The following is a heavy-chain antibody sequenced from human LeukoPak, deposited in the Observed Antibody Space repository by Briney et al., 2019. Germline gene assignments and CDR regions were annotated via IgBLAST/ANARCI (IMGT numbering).Heavy chain of an antibody. Sequence: PGGAPRLSFAAPGFTFRSFGMHWGRPGPGQGGGGGGGLSYDGSNKYYADSVKGRFTISRDNSKNTLYLQMNSLRAEDTAVYYCARVRPEPFATPRSFDYWGQGTLVTVSS. CDR1: GFTFRSFG. CDR2: LSYDGSNK. J-gene: IGHJ4*02. CDR3: ARVRPEPFATPRSFDY. V-gene: IGHV3-30-3*01.